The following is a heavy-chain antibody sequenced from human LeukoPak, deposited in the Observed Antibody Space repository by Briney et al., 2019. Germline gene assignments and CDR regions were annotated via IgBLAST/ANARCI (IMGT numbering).Heavy chain of an antibody. V-gene: IGHV4-39*01. D-gene: IGHD5-18*01. CDR3: ARTQYIVSYGLHYFDY. J-gene: IGHJ4*02. Sequence: PSETLSLTCTVSGGSISISSYYWGWIRQPPGKGLEWIGSIYYSGSTYYNPSLKSRVTISVDTSKNQFSLKLSSVTAADTAVYYCARTQYIVSYGLHYFDYWGQGTLVTVSS. CDR2: IYYSGST. CDR1: GGSISISSYY.